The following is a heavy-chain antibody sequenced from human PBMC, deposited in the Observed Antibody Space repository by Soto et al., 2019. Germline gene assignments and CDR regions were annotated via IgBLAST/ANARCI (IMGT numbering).Heavy chain of an antibody. CDR2: IYYRGST. V-gene: IGHV4-30-4*01. CDR1: GASISSGDHY. Sequence: PSETLSLSCTVSGASISSGDHYWSWIRQSPGKGLEWIGYIYYRGSTDYNPSLKSRVTISVDTSKNQFSLQVNSVTAADTAVYYCARGGHWNSIDPWGQATLVTVSS. D-gene: IGHD1-7*01. J-gene: IGHJ5*02. CDR3: ARGGHWNSIDP.